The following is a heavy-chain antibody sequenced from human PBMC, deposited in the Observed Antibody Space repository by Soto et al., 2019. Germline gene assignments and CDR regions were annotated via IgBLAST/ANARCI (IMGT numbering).Heavy chain of an antibody. J-gene: IGHJ5*02. CDR3: ARDGSNGSSYKNYLDT. Sequence: SETLSLTCTVSGDTIISAGYYWSCIRQHPEKGLEWVGYIHHNGNAYGNPTVGSRVTISVRRSKHQFFLIWTSVTAGDTAVYYCARDGSNGSSYKNYLDTWGQGTTVT. CDR2: IHHNGNA. V-gene: IGHV4-31*03. CDR1: GDTIISAGYY. D-gene: IGHD1-7*01.